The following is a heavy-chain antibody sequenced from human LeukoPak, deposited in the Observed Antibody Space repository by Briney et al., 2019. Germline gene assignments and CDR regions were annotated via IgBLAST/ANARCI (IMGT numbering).Heavy chain of an antibody. D-gene: IGHD3-10*01. CDR1: GFTFRSYA. CDR3: ARDYYGSGTSSCGMDV. Sequence: GGSLRLSCVVSGFTFRSYAMNWVRQAPGKGLEWVSGISGSGGSTYYADSVKGRFTISRDNSKNTLYLQMNSLRTEDTAVYYCARDYYGSGTSSCGMDVWGLGTTVTVSS. J-gene: IGHJ6*02. CDR2: ISGSGGST. V-gene: IGHV3-23*01.